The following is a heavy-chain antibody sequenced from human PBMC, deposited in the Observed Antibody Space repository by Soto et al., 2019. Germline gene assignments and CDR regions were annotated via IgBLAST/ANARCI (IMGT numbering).Heavy chain of an antibody. Sequence: GGSLRLSCAASGFTFSSYAMHWVHQAPGKGLEWVAVISYDGSNKYYADSVKGRFTISRDNSKNTLYLQMNSLRAEDTAVYYCARDFYPPSGPEVDYWGQGTLVTVSS. CDR2: ISYDGSNK. CDR3: ARDFYPPSGPEVDY. D-gene: IGHD3-10*01. J-gene: IGHJ4*02. CDR1: GFTFSSYA. V-gene: IGHV3-30-3*01.